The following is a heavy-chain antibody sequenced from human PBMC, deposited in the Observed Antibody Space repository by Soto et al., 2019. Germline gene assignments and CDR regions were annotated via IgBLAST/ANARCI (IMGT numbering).Heavy chain of an antibody. V-gene: IGHV1-3*01. CDR1: GYTFTSYA. J-gene: IGHJ4*02. Sequence: ASVKVSCKASGYTFTSYAMHWVRQAPGQRLEWMGWINAYSDDTKYTQKLQGRVTMTSDTSTGTAYMELRSLRSDDTAVYYCAREYCSGGSCYGVDYWGQGTLVTVSS. CDR2: INAYSDDT. CDR3: AREYCSGGSCYGVDY. D-gene: IGHD2-15*01.